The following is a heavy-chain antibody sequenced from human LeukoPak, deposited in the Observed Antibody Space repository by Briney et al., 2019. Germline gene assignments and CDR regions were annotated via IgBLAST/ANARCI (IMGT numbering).Heavy chain of an antibody. J-gene: IGHJ3*02. D-gene: IGHD3-22*01. CDR1: GFTFSNYV. V-gene: IGHV3-23*01. CDR2: ISVSGGST. Sequence: GGSLRLSCATSGFTFSNYVMTWVRQAPGKGLEWVSSISVSGGSTYYADSVKGRFTISRDNSKNTLYLQMNSLRAEDTAVYYCARGFTQPDMIVETDAFDIWGQGTMVTVSS. CDR3: ARGFTQPDMIVETDAFDI.